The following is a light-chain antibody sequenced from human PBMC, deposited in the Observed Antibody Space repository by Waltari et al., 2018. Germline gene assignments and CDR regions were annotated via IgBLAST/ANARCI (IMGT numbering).Light chain of an antibody. Sequence: EIVLTQSPGTLSLSPGERATISCRASQSVSNNFLNWYQQKPGQAPRLLIYGASSRATGIPDRFSGSGSGTDFTLTISRLEPEDFAVYYCQQYDSIVLTFGGGTKVEI. CDR1: QSVSNNF. CDR2: GAS. V-gene: IGKV3-20*01. J-gene: IGKJ4*01. CDR3: QQYDSIVLT.